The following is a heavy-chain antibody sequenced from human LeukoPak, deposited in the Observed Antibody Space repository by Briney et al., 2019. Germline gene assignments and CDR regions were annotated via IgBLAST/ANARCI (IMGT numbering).Heavy chain of an antibody. CDR3: ARDWGSGWPYYFDY. J-gene: IGHJ4*02. CDR2: IIPILGIA. V-gene: IGHV1-69*04. Sequence: SVKVSCKASGYMFDTFGISWVRQAPGQGLEWMGRIIPILGIANYAQKFQGRVTITADKSTSTAYMELSSLRSEDTAVYYCARDWGSGWPYYFDYWGQGTLVTVSS. CDR1: GYMFDTFG. D-gene: IGHD6-19*01.